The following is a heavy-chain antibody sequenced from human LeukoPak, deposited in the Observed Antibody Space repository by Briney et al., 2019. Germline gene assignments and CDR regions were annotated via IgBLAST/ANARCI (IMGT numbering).Heavy chain of an antibody. V-gene: IGHV1-2*02. CDR3: ANLHSFWFDP. CDR1: GYTFTDYY. D-gene: IGHD5-18*01. CDR2: INPNSGGT. Sequence: ASVKVSCKASGYTFTDYYMHWVRQAPGQGLEWMGWINPNSGGTNYAQKFQGRVTITADESTSTAYMELSSLRSEDTAVYYCANLHSFWFDPWGQGTLVTVSS. J-gene: IGHJ5*02.